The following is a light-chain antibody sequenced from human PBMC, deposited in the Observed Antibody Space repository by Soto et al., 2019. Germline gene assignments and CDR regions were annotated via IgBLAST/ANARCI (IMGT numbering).Light chain of an antibody. CDR2: GAS. J-gene: IGKJ2*01. CDR1: QSVRSN. Sequence: EIVMTQSPATLSVSPGERATLSCRASQSVRSNLAWYQQKPGQAPSLLIYGASTRATGVPARFSGSGSGTEFTLSIRSLQSDDFAVYYCQQFTQWPYTFGQGTKVEI. V-gene: IGKV3-15*01. CDR3: QQFTQWPYT.